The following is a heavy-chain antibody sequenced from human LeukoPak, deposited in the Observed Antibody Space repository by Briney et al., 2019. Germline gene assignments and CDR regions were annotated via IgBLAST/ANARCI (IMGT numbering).Heavy chain of an antibody. D-gene: IGHD6-13*01. J-gene: IGHJ4*02. CDR3: ARGAVAAAGLFDY. CDR2: IKGDGSET. CDR1: GFIFSNNW. Sequence: GGSLRLSCAASGFIFSNNWMSWVRQAPGKGLEWVANIKGDGSETYYVDSVKGRFTISRDNTRNSLYLQMNSLRAEDTAVYYCARGAVAAAGLFDYWGQGTLVTVSS. V-gene: IGHV3-7*01.